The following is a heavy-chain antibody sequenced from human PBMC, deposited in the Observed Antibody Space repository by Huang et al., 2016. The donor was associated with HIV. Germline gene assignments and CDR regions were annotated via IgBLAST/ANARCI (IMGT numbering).Heavy chain of an antibody. V-gene: IGHV4-34*01. J-gene: IGHJ4*02. CDR3: ARVEYAYGSRRLLY. CDR1: GGSISGFY. CDR2: INPVGNT. D-gene: IGHD2-2*01. Sequence: QVQLQQWGARLLKPSETLSLTCAVYGGSISGFYWTWIRQPPGKGLEWVGEINPVGNTNYNPSRMSRVTISEDTSKNQLALKLISVTAADTAMYYCARVEYAYGSRRLLYWGQGTLVTVST.